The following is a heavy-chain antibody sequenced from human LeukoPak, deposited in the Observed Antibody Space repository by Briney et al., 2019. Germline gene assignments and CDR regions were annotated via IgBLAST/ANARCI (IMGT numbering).Heavy chain of an antibody. CDR2: IIPIFGTA. J-gene: IGHJ4*02. CDR3: ARVRLAAAGTPFDY. CDR1: GGTFSSYA. V-gene: IGHV1-69*13. Sequence: ASVKVSCEASGGTFSSYAISWERQAPGQGLEWMGGIIPIFGTANYAQKFQGRVTITADESTSTAYMELSSLRSEDTAVYYCARVRLAAAGTPFDYWGQGTLVTVSS. D-gene: IGHD6-13*01.